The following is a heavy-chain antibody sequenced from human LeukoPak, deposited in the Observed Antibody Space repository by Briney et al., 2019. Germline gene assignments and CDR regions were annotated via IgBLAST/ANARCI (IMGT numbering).Heavy chain of an antibody. CDR3: ARHTAALYFDY. V-gene: IGHV4-39*01. Sequence: SETMSLTCTVSGGSISSSGYYWVWIRQPPGKGLEWIGSIDYSGSSYYNPSLKSRVSISVDTSKNQISLKLSSVTAADTAVYYCARHTAALYFDYWGQGALVTVSS. CDR2: IDYSGSS. J-gene: IGHJ4*02. CDR1: GGSISSSGYY. D-gene: IGHD4-17*01.